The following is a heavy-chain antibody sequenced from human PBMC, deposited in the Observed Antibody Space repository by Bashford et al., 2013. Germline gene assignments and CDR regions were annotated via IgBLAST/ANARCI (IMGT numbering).Heavy chain of an antibody. CDR1: GFTFSSYG. D-gene: IGHD1-14*01. J-gene: IGHJ3*02. CDR2: ISRSSGHK. V-gene: IGHV3-21*01. CDR3: ARSPSTNTASGGPRGFDT. Sequence: GSLRLSCAASGFTFSSYGMHWVRQAPGKGLEWVSGISRSSGHKGYADSVKGRFTISRDIAINTLYLQMNGLRDEDTAVYFCARSPSTNTASGGPRGFDTWGQGTMVTVSS.